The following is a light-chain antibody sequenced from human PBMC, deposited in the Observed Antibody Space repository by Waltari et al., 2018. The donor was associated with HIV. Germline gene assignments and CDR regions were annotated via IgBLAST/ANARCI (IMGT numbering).Light chain of an antibody. CDR1: SSDVGGYNY. J-gene: IGLJ2*01. CDR3: SSYTSSSLEI. Sequence: QSALTQPASVSGSPGQSITIPCTGTSSDVGGYNYVSWYQQHPGKAPKLMIYEVTNRPAGVSNRCAGSKSGNPASLTISGLQVEDEADYYCSSYTSSSLEIFGGGTKLTVL. V-gene: IGLV2-14*03. CDR2: EVT.